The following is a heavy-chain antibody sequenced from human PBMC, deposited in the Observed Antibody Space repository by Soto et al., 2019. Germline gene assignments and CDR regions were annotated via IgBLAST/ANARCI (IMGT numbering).Heavy chain of an antibody. Sequence: QVQLQESGPGLVKPSETLSLTCTVSGGSITNYYWSWIRQPPGKGLEWIGYIYYSGTTNYNPSLKSRVTISVDTSKNQCSLKLSSVTAGDTAVYCCASWWAIKGYFTYWGQGSLVTVSS. J-gene: IGHJ4*02. CDR3: ASWWAIKGYFTY. D-gene: IGHD2-15*01. CDR2: IYYSGTT. CDR1: GGSITNYY. V-gene: IGHV4-59*08.